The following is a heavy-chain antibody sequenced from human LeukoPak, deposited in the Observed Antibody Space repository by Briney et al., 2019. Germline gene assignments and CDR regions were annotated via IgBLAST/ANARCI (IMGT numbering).Heavy chain of an antibody. J-gene: IGHJ6*03. CDR3: ARVTNYYYYMDV. V-gene: IGHV3-21*01. D-gene: IGHD4-11*01. CDR1: GFSLTAFG. Sequence: PGGSLRLSYAVSGFSLTAFGMNWVRQAPGKGLEWVSSISSGSSSIYYADSVKGRSTISRDNTKNSLYLQMNSLRAEDTAVYYCARVTNYYYYMDVWGKGSSVTVSS. CDR2: ISSGSSSI.